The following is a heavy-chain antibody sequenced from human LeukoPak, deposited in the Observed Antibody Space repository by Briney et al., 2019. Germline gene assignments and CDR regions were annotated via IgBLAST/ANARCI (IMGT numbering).Heavy chain of an antibody. Sequence: SGPTLVNPTQTLTLTCTLSGFSLSTSGVGVGWIRQPPGKALEWLALIYGDDNKRYSPSLKSGLTITKDTSKNQVVLTLTNMDPVDTATYYCAHRDTALNTFGYWGQGTLVTVSS. CDR2: IYGDDNK. CDR3: AHRDTALNTFGY. CDR1: GFSLSTSGVG. V-gene: IGHV2-5*02. J-gene: IGHJ4*02. D-gene: IGHD5-18*01.